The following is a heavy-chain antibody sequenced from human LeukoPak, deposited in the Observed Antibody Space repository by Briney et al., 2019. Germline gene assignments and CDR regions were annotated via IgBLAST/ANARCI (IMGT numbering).Heavy chain of an antibody. Sequence: PGGSLRLSCSASGFTFSSYAMHWVRQAPGKGLEYVSAISSTGGSTYYADSVKGRFTISRDNSKNTLYLQMSSLRAEDTAVYYCVKSGYSSLSDVDYWGQGTLVTVSS. J-gene: IGHJ4*02. V-gene: IGHV3-64D*09. D-gene: IGHD6-19*01. CDR2: ISSTGGST. CDR3: VKSGYSSLSDVDY. CDR1: GFTFSSYA.